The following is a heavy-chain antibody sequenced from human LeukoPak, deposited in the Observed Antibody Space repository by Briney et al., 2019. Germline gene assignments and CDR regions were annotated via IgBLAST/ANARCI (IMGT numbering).Heavy chain of an antibody. D-gene: IGHD4-17*01. J-gene: IGHJ6*03. CDR3: ARWASGAENYYYYMDV. CDR1: GGSISGYY. V-gene: IGHV4-4*07. Sequence: PSETLSLICTVSGGSISGYYWSWIRQPAGKGLEWIGRIYTSGSTNYSPSLKSRVTMSVDTSKNQFSLKLTSVTAADTAVYYCARWASGAENYYYYMDVWGKGTTVTVSS. CDR2: IYTSGST.